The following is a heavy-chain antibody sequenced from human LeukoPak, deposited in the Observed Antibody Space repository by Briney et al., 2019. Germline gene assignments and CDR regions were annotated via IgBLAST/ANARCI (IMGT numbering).Heavy chain of an antibody. CDR3: ARDSYCDGSSYCYDY. D-gene: IGHD3-22*01. CDR1: GFTFSSYS. CDR2: ISSSSSYI. Sequence: PGGSLRLSCAASGFTFSSYSMHWVRQAPGKGLEWVSSISSSSSYIYYADSVKGGFTLSRDNAKNSLYLQMNGLRADDTAVYDCARDSYCDGSSYCYDYWGQGTLVTVSS. V-gene: IGHV3-21*04. J-gene: IGHJ4*02.